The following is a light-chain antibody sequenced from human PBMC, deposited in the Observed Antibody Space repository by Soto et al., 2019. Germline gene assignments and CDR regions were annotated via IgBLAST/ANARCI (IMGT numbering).Light chain of an antibody. Sequence: DMQMAQSPSTLSASVGDRVTITCRASQSISPWLAWYQQKPGRAPKLLIYMASTLESGVPSRFSGSGSGTEFTLTISSLQPDDFATYYCRHYNSYLETFGQGTRVEIK. J-gene: IGKJ1*01. V-gene: IGKV1-5*03. CDR3: RHYNSYLET. CDR2: MAS. CDR1: QSISPW.